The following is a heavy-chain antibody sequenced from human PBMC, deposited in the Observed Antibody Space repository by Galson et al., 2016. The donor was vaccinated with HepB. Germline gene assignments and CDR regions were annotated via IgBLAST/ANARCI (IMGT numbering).Heavy chain of an antibody. V-gene: IGHV4-4*02. D-gene: IGHD3-10*02. CDR3: ARTEFGEVATTTPMVGY. J-gene: IGHJ4*02. CDR2: VFHSGNT. Sequence: SLRLSCPGSGFTFRSYWMTWVRQSPGKGLEWIGEVFHSGNTNYNPSLKSRVTISVDTSKNQFTLKMTSVTAADSAVYYCARTEFGEVATTTPMVGYWGQGALVTVSS. CDR1: GFTFRSYW.